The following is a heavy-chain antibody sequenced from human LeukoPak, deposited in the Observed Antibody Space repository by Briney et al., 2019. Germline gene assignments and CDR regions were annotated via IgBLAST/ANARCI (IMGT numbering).Heavy chain of an antibody. V-gene: IGHV3-23*01. CDR1: GFTFSSYA. D-gene: IGHD3-10*01. CDR2: ISGSGGST. Sequence: TGGSLRLYCAASGFTFSSYAMSWARQAPGKGLEWVSAISGSGGSTYYADSVKGRFTTSRDNSKNTLYLQMNSLRAEDTAVYYCAKARSAVRGVTGYFDYWGQGTLVTVSS. CDR3: AKARSAVRGVTGYFDY. J-gene: IGHJ4*02.